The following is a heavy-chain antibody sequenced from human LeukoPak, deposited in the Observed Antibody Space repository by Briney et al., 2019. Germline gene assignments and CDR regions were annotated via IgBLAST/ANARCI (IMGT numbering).Heavy chain of an antibody. CDR3: ARVGGYSSSWLLMYNWFDP. CDR1: GYTFTRYY. CDR2: INPNSCGT. Sequence: SVKVSFKASGYTFTRYYMDWVRQAPGQGLEWMGWINPNSCGTNYAQKFQGRVTMTRDTSISTAYMALSRLRSDDTGVYYCARVGGYSSSWLLMYNWFDPWGQGTLVTVSS. J-gene: IGHJ5*02. D-gene: IGHD6-13*01. V-gene: IGHV1-2*02.